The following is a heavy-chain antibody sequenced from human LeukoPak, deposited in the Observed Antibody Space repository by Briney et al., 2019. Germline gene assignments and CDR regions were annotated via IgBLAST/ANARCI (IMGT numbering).Heavy chain of an antibody. CDR2: IYTSGST. CDR1: GGSISRYY. D-gene: IGHD4-11*01. CDR3: ARERNDYSGLYGMDV. J-gene: IGHJ6*02. V-gene: IGHV4-4*07. Sequence: SETLSLTCTVSGGSISRYYWSWIRQPAGKGLEWIGRIYTSGSTNYNPSLKSRVTMSVDTSKNQFSLKLSSVTAADTAVYYCARERNDYSGLYGMDVWGQGTTVTVSS.